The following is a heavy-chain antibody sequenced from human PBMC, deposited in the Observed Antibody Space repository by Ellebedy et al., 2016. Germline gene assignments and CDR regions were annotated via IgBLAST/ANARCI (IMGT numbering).Heavy chain of an antibody. Sequence: GGSLRLXCAASGFTFCSYAMSWVRQAPGKGLEWVSAISGSGGSTYYADSVKGRFTISRDNSKNTVYLQMNSLRAEDTAVYYCARDEIVEMATMIDYWGQGTLVTVSS. CDR3: ARDEIVEMATMIDY. CDR2: ISGSGGST. V-gene: IGHV3-23*01. CDR1: GFTFCSYA. J-gene: IGHJ4*02. D-gene: IGHD5-24*01.